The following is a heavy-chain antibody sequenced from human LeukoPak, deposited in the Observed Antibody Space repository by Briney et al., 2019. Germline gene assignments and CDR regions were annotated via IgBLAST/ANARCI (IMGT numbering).Heavy chain of an antibody. CDR2: IYHSGST. J-gene: IGHJ6*03. CDR3: ARARIAARLGNYYMDV. Sequence: SETLSLTCTVSGGSISSGGYYWSWIRQPPGKGLEWIGYIYHSGSTYYNPSLKSRVTISVDRSKNQFSLKLSSVTAADTAVYYCARARIAARLGNYYMDVWGKGTTVTVSS. V-gene: IGHV4-30-2*01. D-gene: IGHD6-6*01. CDR1: GGSISSGGYY.